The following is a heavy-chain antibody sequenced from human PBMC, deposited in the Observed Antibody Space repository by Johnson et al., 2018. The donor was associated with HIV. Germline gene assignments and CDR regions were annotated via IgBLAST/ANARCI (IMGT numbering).Heavy chain of an antibody. Sequence: QLVESGGGLVQPGGSLRLSCAASGFTFSSYWMSWVRQAPGKGLEWVANIKQDGSEKYYVDSVKGRFTISRDNAKNSLYLQMNSLRAEDTAVYYCASCEYSSPRGAFDIWGQGTMVTVSS. D-gene: IGHD6-6*01. CDR3: ASCEYSSPRGAFDI. J-gene: IGHJ3*02. V-gene: IGHV3-7*05. CDR2: IKQDGSEK. CDR1: GFTFSSYW.